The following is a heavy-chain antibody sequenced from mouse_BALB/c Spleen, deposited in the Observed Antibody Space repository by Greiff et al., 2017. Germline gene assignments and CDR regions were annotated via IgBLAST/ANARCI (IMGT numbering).Heavy chain of an antibody. D-gene: IGHD1-1*01. CDR3: ARVDYYGSDVDY. V-gene: IGHV1S127*01. CDR2: IGPSGSEN. CDR1: GYSFTSYW. Sequence: VQLQQSGPQLVRPGASVKISCKASGYSFTSYWMHWVKQRPGQGLEWIGMIGPSGSENRLNQKFKGKATLTVDKSSSTAYMRLSSPTSEDSAVYYCARVDYYGSDVDYWGQGTSVTVSA. J-gene: IGHJ4*01.